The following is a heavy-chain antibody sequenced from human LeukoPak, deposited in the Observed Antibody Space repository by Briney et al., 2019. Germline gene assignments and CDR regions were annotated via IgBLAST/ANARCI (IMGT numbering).Heavy chain of an antibody. Sequence: KAGGSLRLSCAASGFTFSSYSMNWVRQAPGKGLEWVGRIKSKTDGGTTDYAAPVKGRFTISRDDSKNTLYLQMNSLKTEDTAVYYCTTVTYYYDSSGYYYRDYWGQGTLVTVSS. CDR3: TTVTYYYDSSGYYYRDY. J-gene: IGHJ4*02. CDR2: IKSKTDGGTT. V-gene: IGHV3-15*01. D-gene: IGHD3-22*01. CDR1: GFTFSSYS.